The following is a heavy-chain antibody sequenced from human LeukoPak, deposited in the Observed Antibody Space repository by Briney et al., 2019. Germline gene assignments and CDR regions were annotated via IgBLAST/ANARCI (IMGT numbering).Heavy chain of an antibody. CDR3: AVAGLSYWYFDL. Sequence: GGSLRLSCAASGSTFSNYSMNWVRQAPGKGLEWVSSISRSSDYTYYADSVKGRFTISRDNAKNSLYLQMNSLRAEDTAVYYCAVAGLSYWYFDLWGRGTLVTVSS. D-gene: IGHD6-19*01. J-gene: IGHJ2*01. CDR2: ISRSSDYT. CDR1: GSTFSNYS. V-gene: IGHV3-21*01.